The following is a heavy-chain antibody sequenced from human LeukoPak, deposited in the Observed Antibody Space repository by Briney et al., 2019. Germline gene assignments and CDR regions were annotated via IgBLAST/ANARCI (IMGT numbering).Heavy chain of an antibody. CDR2: ISWNSGSI. D-gene: IGHD5-12*01. V-gene: IGHV3-9*01. CDR1: GFTFDDYA. CDR3: ARGGGDSGYDYDDY. Sequence: GGSLRLSCAASGFTFDDYAMHWVRQAPGKGLEWVSGISWNSGSIGYADSVKGRFTISRDNAKNSLYLQMNSLRAEDTAVYYCARGGGDSGYDYDDYWGQGTLVTVSS. J-gene: IGHJ4*02.